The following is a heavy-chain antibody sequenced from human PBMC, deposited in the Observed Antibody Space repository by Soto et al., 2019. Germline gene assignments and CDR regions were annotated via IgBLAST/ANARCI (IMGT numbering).Heavy chain of an antibody. D-gene: IGHD3-16*01. CDR2: INHRGSI. J-gene: IGHJ6*02. V-gene: IGHV4-34*01. CDR3: ARGARMGVSSATGRDYYCHGLDV. CDR1: GGSFSGYY. Sequence: QVQLQQWGAGLLKPSETLSLNCAVYGGSFSGYYWSWIRQPPGKGLEWIGEINHRGSINYNPSLKSRVTMYVDTSKSQFTMTLNSATAADTAVFYCARGARMGVSSATGRDYYCHGLDVWGQGTAVTASS.